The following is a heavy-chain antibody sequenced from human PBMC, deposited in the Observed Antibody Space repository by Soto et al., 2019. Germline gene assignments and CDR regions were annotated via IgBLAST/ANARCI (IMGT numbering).Heavy chain of an antibody. D-gene: IGHD6-19*01. J-gene: IGHJ3*02. Sequence: QVQLQESGPGLVKPSETLSLTCTVSGGSISSYYWSWIRQPPGKGLEWIGYIYYSGTTNYNPSLKMRLTISVDTSKNQFSLKLSSVTAADTAVYYCARHVDSSGWYGAFDIWGQGTMVTVSS. CDR3: ARHVDSSGWYGAFDI. CDR1: GGSISSYY. V-gene: IGHV4-59*08. CDR2: IYYSGTT.